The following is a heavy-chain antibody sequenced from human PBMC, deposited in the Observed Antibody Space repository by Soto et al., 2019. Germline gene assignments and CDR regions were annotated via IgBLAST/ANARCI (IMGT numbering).Heavy chain of an antibody. CDR3: AKDPSPYSSSWFLDFQH. D-gene: IGHD6-13*01. CDR1: GFTFSSYA. V-gene: IGHV3-23*01. CDR2: ISGSGGST. J-gene: IGHJ1*01. Sequence: GGSLRLSXAASGFTFSSYAMSWVRQAPGKGLEWVSAISGSGGSTHYADSVKGRFTISRDNSKNTLYLQMNSLRAEDTAVYYCAKDPSPYSSSWFLDFQHWGQGTLVTVSS.